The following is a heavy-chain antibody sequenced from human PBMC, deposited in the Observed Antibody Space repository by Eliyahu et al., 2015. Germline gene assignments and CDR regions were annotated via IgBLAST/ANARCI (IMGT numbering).Heavy chain of an antibody. D-gene: IGHD3-16*02. V-gene: IGHV3-7*01. J-gene: IGHJ3*02. CDR3: ARVKFAVYDYVWGSYRPDAFDI. CDR2: IKQDGSEK. CDR1: GFTFXXYW. Sequence: EVQLVESGGGLVQPGGSLRLSCAASGFTFXXYWXXWXRQAPGKGLEWVANIKQDGSEKYYVDSVKGRFTISRDNAKNSLYLQMNSLRAEDTAVYYCARVKFAVYDYVWGSYRPDAFDIWGQGTMVTVSS.